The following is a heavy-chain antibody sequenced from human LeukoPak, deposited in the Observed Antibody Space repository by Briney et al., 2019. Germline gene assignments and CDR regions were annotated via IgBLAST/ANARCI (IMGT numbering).Heavy chain of an antibody. J-gene: IGHJ3*02. Sequence: ASVKVSCKASGGTFSSYAISWVRQAPGQGLEWMGGIIPIFGTANYAQKFQGRVTITADESTSTAYMELSSLRSEDTAVYYCARPFGYCSGGSCYLDAFDIWGQGTMVTVSS. D-gene: IGHD2-15*01. CDR1: GGTFSSYA. V-gene: IGHV1-69*13. CDR2: IIPIFGTA. CDR3: ARPFGYCSGGSCYLDAFDI.